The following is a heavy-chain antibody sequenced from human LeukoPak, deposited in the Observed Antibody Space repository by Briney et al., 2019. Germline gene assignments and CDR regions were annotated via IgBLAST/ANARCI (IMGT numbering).Heavy chain of an antibody. CDR2: ISSSSSYI. D-gene: IGHD2-15*01. J-gene: IGHJ5*02. V-gene: IGHV3-21*01. CDR3: ARDALRWRTSPFDP. Sequence: PGGSLRLSCAASGFTFSSYSMNWVRQAPGKGLEWVSSISSSSSYIYYADSVKGRFTISRDNAKNSLYLQMNSLRAEDTAVYYCARDALRWRTSPFDPWGQGTLVTVSS. CDR1: GFTFSSYS.